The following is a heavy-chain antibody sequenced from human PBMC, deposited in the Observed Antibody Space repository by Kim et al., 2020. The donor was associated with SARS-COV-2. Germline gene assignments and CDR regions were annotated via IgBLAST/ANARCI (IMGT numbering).Heavy chain of an antibody. J-gene: IGHJ5*02. CDR2: INHSGST. CDR1: GGSFSGYY. V-gene: IGHV4-34*01. Sequence: SETLSLTCAVYGGSFSGYYWSWIRQPPGKGLEWIGEINHSGSTNYNPSLKSRVTISVDTSKNQFSLKLSSVTAADTAVYYCARGRTMVRGVKNWFDPWGQGTLVTVSS. CDR3: ARGRTMVRGVKNWFDP. D-gene: IGHD3-10*01.